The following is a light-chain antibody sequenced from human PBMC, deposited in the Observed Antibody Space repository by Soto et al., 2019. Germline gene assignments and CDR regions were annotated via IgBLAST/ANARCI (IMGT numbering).Light chain of an antibody. J-gene: IGLJ3*02. CDR2: DVS. CDR3: SSFTSSNTVV. Sequence: QSALTQPASVSGSPGQSITISCTGTSSDVGSYNYVSWYQQHPDKAPKLMIYDVSNRPSGVSNRISGSKSGNTASLTISGLQAEDEADYYCSSFTSSNTVVFGGGTKVTVL. CDR1: SSDVGSYNY. V-gene: IGLV2-14*03.